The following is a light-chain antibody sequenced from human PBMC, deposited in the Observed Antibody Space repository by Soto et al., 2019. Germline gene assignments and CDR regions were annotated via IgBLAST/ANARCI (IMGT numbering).Light chain of an antibody. CDR3: QVWDSSSDHRVV. Sequence: SYELTQPPSVSVAPGKTARITCGGNNIGSKSVHWYQQKPGQAPVMVIYYDSDRPSGIPERFSGSNSGNTATLTISRVEAGDEAGYYCQVWDSSSDHRVVFGGGTKLTVL. CDR1: NIGSKS. V-gene: IGLV3-21*04. J-gene: IGLJ2*01. CDR2: YDS.